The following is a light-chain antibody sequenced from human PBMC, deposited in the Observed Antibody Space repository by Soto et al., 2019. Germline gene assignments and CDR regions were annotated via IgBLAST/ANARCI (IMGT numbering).Light chain of an antibody. V-gene: IGKV1-33*01. CDR3: QQYDNYDIT. Sequence: DIQMTQSPSSLSASVGDTVTITCQASQDINKFLNLYQQKPGKAPKLLIYDVSNLETGVPSRFSGSGSETHFTLTINSLQPEDIATYYCQQYDNYDITFGQGTRLEIK. J-gene: IGKJ5*01. CDR2: DVS. CDR1: QDINKF.